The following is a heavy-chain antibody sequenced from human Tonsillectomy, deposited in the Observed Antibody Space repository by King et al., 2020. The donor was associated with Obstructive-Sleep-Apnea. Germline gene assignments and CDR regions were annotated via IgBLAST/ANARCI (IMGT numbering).Heavy chain of an antibody. CDR3: ARDRLLWFGESTAGYYYGMDV. V-gene: IGHV1-46*03. CDR2: INPSGGST. D-gene: IGHD3-10*01. J-gene: IGHJ6*02. Sequence: QVQLVESGAEVKKPGASVKVSCKASGYTFTSYYMHWVRQAPGQGLEWMGIINPSGGSTSYAQKFQGRVTMTRDTSTSTVYMALSSLRSEDTAVYYCARDRLLWFGESTAGYYYGMDVWGQGTTVTVSS. CDR1: GYTFTSYY.